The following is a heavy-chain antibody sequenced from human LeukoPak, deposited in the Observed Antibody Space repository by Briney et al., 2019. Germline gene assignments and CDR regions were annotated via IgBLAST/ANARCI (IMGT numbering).Heavy chain of an antibody. J-gene: IGHJ4*02. V-gene: IGHV1-2*02. CDR1: GYSFTGYY. CDR3: ARGQGSSGYYPGDY. CDR2: INPDSGGT. D-gene: IGHD3-22*01. Sequence: ASVKVSSAASGYSFTGYYMHWVRQAPGQGLEWMGWINPDSGGTNHAQNFQGRVTMTRDTSISTAYMELSRLRSDDTAVYYCARGQGSSGYYPGDYWGQGTLVTVSS.